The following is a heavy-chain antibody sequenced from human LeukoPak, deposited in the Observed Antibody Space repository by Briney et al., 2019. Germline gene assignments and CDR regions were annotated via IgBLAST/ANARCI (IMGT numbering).Heavy chain of an antibody. Sequence: GGSLRLSCTASGFTFGDYAMSWVRQAPGKGLEWVGFIRSKAYGGTTEYAASVKGRFTISRDDSKSIAYLQMNSLKTEDTAVYYCTREGDYLGYWGQGTLVTVSS. V-gene: IGHV3-49*04. CDR1: GFTFGDYA. CDR3: TREGDYLGY. J-gene: IGHJ4*02. CDR2: IRSKAYGGTT.